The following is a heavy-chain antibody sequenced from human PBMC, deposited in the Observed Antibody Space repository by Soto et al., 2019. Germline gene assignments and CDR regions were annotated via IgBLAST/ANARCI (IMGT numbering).Heavy chain of an antibody. V-gene: IGHV3-21*01. J-gene: IGHJ6*02. CDR3: ARVGRFGELYFGGMDV. Sequence: GGSLRLSCAASGFTFSSYSMNWVRQAPGKGLEWVSSISSSSSYIYYADSVKGRFTISRDNAKNSLYLQMNSLRAEDTAVYYCARVGRFGELYFGGMDVWGQGTTVTVSS. CDR2: ISSSSSYI. CDR1: GFTFSSYS. D-gene: IGHD3-10*01.